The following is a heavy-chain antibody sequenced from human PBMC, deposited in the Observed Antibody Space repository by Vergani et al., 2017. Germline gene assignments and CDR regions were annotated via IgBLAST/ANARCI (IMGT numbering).Heavy chain of an antibody. D-gene: IGHD3-9*01. Sequence: QVQLVQSGAEVKKPGASVKVSCKASGYTFTGYYMHWVRQAPGQGLEWMGWINLNSGGTNYAQKFQGRVTMTRDTSISTAYMELSRLRSDDTAVYYCARGDYGILTGYRYWGQGTLVTVSA. CDR3: ARGDYGILTGYRY. CDR1: GYTFTGYY. V-gene: IGHV1-2*02. J-gene: IGHJ4*02. CDR2: INLNSGGT.